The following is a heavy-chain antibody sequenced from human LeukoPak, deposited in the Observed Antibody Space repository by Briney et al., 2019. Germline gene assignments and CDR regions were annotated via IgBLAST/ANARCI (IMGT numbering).Heavy chain of an antibody. CDR3: ARDVSDEGRGSIDP. CDR2: IYHSGST. CDR1: GYSISSGYY. J-gene: IGHJ5*02. V-gene: IGHV4-38-2*02. Sequence: KSSETLSLTCTVSGYSISSGYYWGWIRQPPGKGLEWIGSIYHSGSTYYNPSLKSRVTISVDTSKNQFSLKLSSVTAADTAVYYCARDVSDEGRGSIDPWGQGTLVTVSS. D-gene: IGHD5/OR15-5a*01.